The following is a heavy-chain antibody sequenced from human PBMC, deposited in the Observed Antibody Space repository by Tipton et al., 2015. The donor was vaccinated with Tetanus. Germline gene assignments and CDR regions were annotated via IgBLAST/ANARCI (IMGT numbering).Heavy chain of an antibody. V-gene: IGHV3-9*01. CDR3: AKGLGSSGI. D-gene: IGHD3-16*01. J-gene: IGHJ4*02. Sequence: SLRLSCAASGFTFDDYAMHWVRQAPGKGLEWVSGISWNSGSIGYADSVKGRFTISRDNAKNSLYLQMNSLRAEDTALYYCAKGLGSSGIWGQGTLVTVSS. CDR1: GFTFDDYA. CDR2: ISWNSGSI.